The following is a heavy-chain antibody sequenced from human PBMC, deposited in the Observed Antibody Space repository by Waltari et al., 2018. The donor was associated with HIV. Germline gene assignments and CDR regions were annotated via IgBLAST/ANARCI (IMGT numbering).Heavy chain of an antibody. CDR1: GFTFSSYA. CDR2: ISYDGRNK. D-gene: IGHD5-12*01. J-gene: IGHJ4*02. V-gene: IGHV3-30*01. CDR3: ARGGGYSSSYYFDY. Sequence: QVQLVESGGGVVQPGRSLRLSCAASGFTFSSYAMHWVRQDPGKGREWVAVISYDGRNKYYSESVKGRFTISRDNSKNTLYLQMNSLRAEDTAVYYCARGGGYSSSYYFDYWGQGTLVTVSS.